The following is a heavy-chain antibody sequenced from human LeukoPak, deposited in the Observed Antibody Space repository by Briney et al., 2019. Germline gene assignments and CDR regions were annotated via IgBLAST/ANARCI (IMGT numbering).Heavy chain of an antibody. J-gene: IGHJ4*02. V-gene: IGHV3-48*01. D-gene: IGHD1-26*01. CDR3: AKANRGSYYGLGDYFDY. CDR1: GFTFSSFG. CDR2: ISSSSTTI. Sequence: PGGSLRLSCAASGFTFSSFGMNWVRQAPGKGLEWVSYISSSSTTIYYADSVKGRFTISRDNSKNTLYLQMNSLRTEDTAVYYCAKANRGSYYGLGDYFDYWGQGTLVTVSS.